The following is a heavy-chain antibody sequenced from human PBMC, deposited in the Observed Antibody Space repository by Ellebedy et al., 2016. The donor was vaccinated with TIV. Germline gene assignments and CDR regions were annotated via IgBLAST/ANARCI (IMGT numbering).Heavy chain of an antibody. Sequence: GGSLRLXXAASGSTFSSYGMHWVRQAPGKGLEWVAVIWYDGSNKYYADSVKGRFTISRDNSKNTLYLQMNSLRAEDTAVYYCARDLGGSGWPHYFDYWGQGTLVTVSS. CDR2: IWYDGSNK. V-gene: IGHV3-33*01. CDR3: ARDLGGSGWPHYFDY. J-gene: IGHJ4*02. D-gene: IGHD6-19*01. CDR1: GSTFSSYG.